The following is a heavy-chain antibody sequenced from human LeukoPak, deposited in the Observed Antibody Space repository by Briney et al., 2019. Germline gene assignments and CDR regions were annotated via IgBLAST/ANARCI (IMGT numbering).Heavy chain of an antibody. CDR3: ARSRYCSGGSCTWYYYYGMDV. D-gene: IGHD2-15*01. CDR2: ISAYNGNT. CDR1: GYTFTSYG. Sequence: ASVKVSCKASGYTFTSYGISWVRQAPGQGLEWVGWISAYNGNTNYAQKLQGRVTMTTDTSTSTAYMELRSLRSDDTAVYYCARSRYCSGGSCTWYYYYGMDVWGQGTTVTVSS. V-gene: IGHV1-18*01. J-gene: IGHJ6*02.